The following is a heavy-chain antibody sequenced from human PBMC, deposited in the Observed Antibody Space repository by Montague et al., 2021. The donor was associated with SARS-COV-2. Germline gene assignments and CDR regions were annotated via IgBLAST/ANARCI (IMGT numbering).Heavy chain of an antibody. V-gene: IGHV4-59*01. CDR3: ARTIVVVSAASRYFDL. D-gene: IGHD2-2*01. Sequence: SETLSLTCTVSGGSTSSYYWSWIRQPLRKGLEWIGCIYYSGSTNYNPSLKSRVTISVDTSKTQFSLKLNSVTAADTAVYYCARTIVVVSAASRYFDLWGRGTLVTVSS. CDR1: GGSTSSYY. J-gene: IGHJ2*01. CDR2: IYYSGST.